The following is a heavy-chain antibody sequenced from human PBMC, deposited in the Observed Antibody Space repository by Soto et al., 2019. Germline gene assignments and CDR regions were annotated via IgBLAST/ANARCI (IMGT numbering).Heavy chain of an antibody. D-gene: IGHD6-13*01. J-gene: IGHJ4*02. CDR1: GYTFTSYG. CDR2: ISAYNGNT. CDR3: ARESSSSCHDY. V-gene: IGHV1-18*01. Sequence: QVQLVQSGAEVKKPGASVKVSCKASGYTFTSYGISWVRQAPGQGLEWMGWISAYNGNTNYAQKLKGRVTMTTAPPTSPAHMELRRLRTDDTAVYYCARESSSSCHDYWGQGTLVTVSS.